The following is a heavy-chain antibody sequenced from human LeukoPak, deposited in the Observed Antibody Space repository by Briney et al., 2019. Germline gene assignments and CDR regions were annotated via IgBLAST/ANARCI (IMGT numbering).Heavy chain of an antibody. V-gene: IGHV4-34*01. CDR2: ISHGGSTTT. CDR1: GVSFSGYY. J-gene: IGHJ3*02. CDR3: ARGGIDSRSSWYVAFDI. D-gene: IGHD6-13*01. Sequence: PSETLSLTCAVYGVSFSGYYWSWIRQPPGKGLEWIGEISHGGSTTTNYNPSLKSRVTISLDTSKNQFSLNLSSVTAADTAVYYCARGGIDSRSSWYVAFDIWGQGTMVTVSS.